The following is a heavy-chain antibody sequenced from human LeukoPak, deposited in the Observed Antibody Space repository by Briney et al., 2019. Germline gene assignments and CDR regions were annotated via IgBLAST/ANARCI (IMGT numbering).Heavy chain of an antibody. D-gene: IGHD4-17*01. J-gene: IGHJ4*02. CDR2: ISGGGGSTYYA. CDR3: ARRSAAQAFDY. CDR1: GFTFNNYA. V-gene: IGHV3-23*01. Sequence: GGSLRLSCAASGFTFNNYAMSWVRQSPGKALEWVSTISGGGGSTYYAYYADSVRGRFTLSRDNSKNTLYLQMNSLRAEDTAIYYCARRSAAQAFDYWGQGTLVTVSS.